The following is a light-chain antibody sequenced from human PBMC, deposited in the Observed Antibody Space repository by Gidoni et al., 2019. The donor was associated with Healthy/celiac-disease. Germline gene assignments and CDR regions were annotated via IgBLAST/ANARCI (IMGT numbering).Light chain of an antibody. CDR1: QSVSSN. CDR3: QQYNNWSWT. CDR2: GAS. V-gene: IGKV3-15*01. Sequence: ERGMTQSPATLSVSPGERATLSCSASQSVSSNLAWYQQKPGQAPRLLIYGASTRATGIPARFSGSGSGTEFTLTISSLQSEDFAVYYCQQYNNWSWTFGQGTKVEIK. J-gene: IGKJ1*01.